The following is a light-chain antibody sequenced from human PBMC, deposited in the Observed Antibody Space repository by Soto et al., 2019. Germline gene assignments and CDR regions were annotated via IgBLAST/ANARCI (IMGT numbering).Light chain of an antibody. CDR3: NSYTSSSTLYV. J-gene: IGLJ1*01. CDR1: SSDVGGYNY. Sequence: QSALTQPASVSGSPGQSITISCTGTSSDVGGYNYVSWYQQHPGKAPKLMIYDVSNRASGVSNRFSGSKSGNTASLTISGLQAEDEADYYCNSYTSSSTLYVFGTGTQLTVL. CDR2: DVS. V-gene: IGLV2-14*01.